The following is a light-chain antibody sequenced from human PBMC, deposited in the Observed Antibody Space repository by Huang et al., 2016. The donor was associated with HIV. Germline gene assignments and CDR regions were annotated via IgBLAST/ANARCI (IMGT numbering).Light chain of an antibody. CDR1: ETVSTY. CDR3: LQTYATPPT. V-gene: IGKV1-39*01. CDR2: GAS. Sequence: DIQMTQFPSSLSASVGDTVTITCRASETVSTYLNWYQQKPVKVPKLLIYGASSLPSAFPSRFSGSASEADFNLTISILQPEDFASYYCLQTYATPPTFGQGTRVEV. J-gene: IGKJ1*01.